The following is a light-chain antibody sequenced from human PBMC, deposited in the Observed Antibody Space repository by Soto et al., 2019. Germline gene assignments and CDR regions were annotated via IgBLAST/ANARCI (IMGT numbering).Light chain of an antibody. Sequence: EIVLTQSPGTLSFSPGERATLSCRASQSVGSSYLAWYQRKPRQAPRLLISGASSRATGIPDRISGSGSGTDFTLPISSREPEDFAVYFCHQYGNTPRTFGQGTKVEIK. CDR3: HQYGNTPRT. V-gene: IGKV3-20*01. CDR1: QSVGSSY. J-gene: IGKJ1*01. CDR2: GAS.